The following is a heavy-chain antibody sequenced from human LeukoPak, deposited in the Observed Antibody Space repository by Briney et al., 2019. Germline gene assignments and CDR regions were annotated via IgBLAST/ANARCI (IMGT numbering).Heavy chain of an antibody. V-gene: IGHV3-21*01. Sequence: GGSLRLSCAASGFTFISYSMNWGRQAPGKGLDWVSSISSSSSYIYYADSLKGRFTISRDNAKNSLYLQMNSLRAEDTAVYYCARDRIIYGDYGDAFDIWGQGTMVTVSS. D-gene: IGHD4-17*01. CDR3: ARDRIIYGDYGDAFDI. CDR1: GFTFISYS. J-gene: IGHJ3*02. CDR2: ISSSSSYI.